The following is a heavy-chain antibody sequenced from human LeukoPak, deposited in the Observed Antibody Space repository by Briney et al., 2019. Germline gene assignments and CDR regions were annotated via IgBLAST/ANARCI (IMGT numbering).Heavy chain of an antibody. D-gene: IGHD6-6*01. Sequence: SETLSLTCTVSGGSISSYYWSWIRQPPGKGLEWIGYIYHSGSTYYNPSLKSRVTISVDRSKNQFSLKLSSVTAADTAVYYCARVYSSSSGREAFDIWGQGTKVTVSS. J-gene: IGHJ3*02. CDR2: IYHSGST. V-gene: IGHV4-59*12. CDR1: GGSISSYY. CDR3: ARVYSSSSGREAFDI.